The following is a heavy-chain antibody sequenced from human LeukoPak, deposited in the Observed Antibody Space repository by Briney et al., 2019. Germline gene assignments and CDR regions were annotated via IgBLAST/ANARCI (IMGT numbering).Heavy chain of an antibody. V-gene: IGHV1-69*06. D-gene: IGHD3-10*01. CDR1: GGTFSSYA. CDR2: IIPIFGTA. CDR3: AALDYYGSGRPYDAFDI. J-gene: IGHJ3*02. Sequence: SVKVSCKASGGTFSSYAISWVRQAPGQGLEWMGGIIPIFGTANYAQKFRGRVTITADKSTSTAYMELSSLRSEDTAVYYCAALDYYGSGRPYDAFDIWGQGTMVTVSS.